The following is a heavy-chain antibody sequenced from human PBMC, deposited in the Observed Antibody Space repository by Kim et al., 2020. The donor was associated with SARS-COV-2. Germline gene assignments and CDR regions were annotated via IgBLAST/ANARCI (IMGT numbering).Heavy chain of an antibody. J-gene: IGHJ4*02. D-gene: IGHD2-21*01. CDR2: ISGSGGST. CDR3: AKDRPDAYCGGDCYPGLDYFDY. CDR1: GFTFSSYA. V-gene: IGHV3-23*01. Sequence: GGSLRLSCAASGFTFSSYAMSWVRQAPGKGLEWVSAISGSGGSTYYADSVKGRFTISRDNSKNTLYLQMNSLRAEDTAVYYCAKDRPDAYCGGDCYPGLDYFDYWGQGTLVTVSS.